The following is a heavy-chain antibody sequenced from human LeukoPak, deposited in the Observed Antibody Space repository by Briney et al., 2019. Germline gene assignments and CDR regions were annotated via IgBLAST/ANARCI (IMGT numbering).Heavy chain of an antibody. D-gene: IGHD2-8*01. J-gene: IGHJ1*01. CDR3: ASNGSPSAEYFQH. CDR1: GGTFSSYA. Sequence: SVKVSCKASGGTFSSYAISWVRQAPGQGLEWMGGIIPIFGTANYAQKFQGRVTITADESTSTAYMELSSLRSEDTAAYYCASNGSPSAEYFQHWGQGTLVTVSS. CDR2: IIPIFGTA. V-gene: IGHV1-69*01.